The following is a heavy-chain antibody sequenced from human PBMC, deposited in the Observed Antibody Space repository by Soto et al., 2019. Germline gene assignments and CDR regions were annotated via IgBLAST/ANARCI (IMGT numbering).Heavy chain of an antibody. D-gene: IGHD6-6*01. CDR2: ISWNSGNI. V-gene: IGHV3-9*01. Sequence: EVQLVESGGGLVQPGRSLRLSCAASGFSFDGYAMNWVRQPPGKGLEWVSGISWNSGNIDYADSVKGRFTISRDNAKNSLYLQMNSLRAEDTALYYCVKASTYSSSQGWFGPWGQGTMVTVSS. J-gene: IGHJ5*02. CDR3: VKASTYSSSQGWFGP. CDR1: GFSFDGYA.